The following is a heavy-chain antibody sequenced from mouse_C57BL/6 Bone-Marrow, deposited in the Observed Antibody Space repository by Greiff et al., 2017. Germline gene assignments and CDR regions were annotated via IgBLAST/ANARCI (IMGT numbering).Heavy chain of an antibody. D-gene: IGHD2-3*01. CDR2: ISSGGSYT. CDR3: ARMMVAWFAY. V-gene: IGHV5-6*02. J-gene: IGHJ3*01. CDR1: GFTFSSYG. Sequence: DVKLVESGGDLVKPGGSLKLSCAASGFTFSSYGMSWVRQTPDKRLEWVATISSGGSYTYYPDSVKGRFTISRDNAKNTLYLQMSSLKSEDTAMYYCARMMVAWFAYWGQETLVTVSA.